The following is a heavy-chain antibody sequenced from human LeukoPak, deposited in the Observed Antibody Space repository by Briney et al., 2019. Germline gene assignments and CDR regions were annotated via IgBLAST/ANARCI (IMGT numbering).Heavy chain of an antibody. CDR2: ISAYNGNT. CDR1: GYTFTIYG. V-gene: IGHV1-18*01. J-gene: IGHJ4*02. Sequence: ASVKVSCKASGYTFTIYGISWVRQAPGQGLEWMGWISAYNGNTNYAQKLQGRVTMTTDTSTSTAYMELRSLRSDDTAVYYCARDPRESSSWYYFDYWGQGTLVTVSS. CDR3: ARDPRESSSWYYFDY. D-gene: IGHD6-13*01.